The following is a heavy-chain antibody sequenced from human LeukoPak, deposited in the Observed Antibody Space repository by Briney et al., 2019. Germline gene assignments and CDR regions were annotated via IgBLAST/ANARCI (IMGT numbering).Heavy chain of an antibody. D-gene: IGHD6-19*01. CDR2: ISGSGGST. Sequence: GGSLRLSCAASGFTFSSYAMSWVRQAPGKGLEWVSAISGSGGSTYYADSVKGRFTISRDNAKNSLYLQMNSLRAEDTALYYCAKDVSVRTSVAGNGGFDYWGQGTLVTVSS. CDR3: AKDVSVRTSVAGNGGFDY. J-gene: IGHJ4*02. V-gene: IGHV3-23*01. CDR1: GFTFSSYA.